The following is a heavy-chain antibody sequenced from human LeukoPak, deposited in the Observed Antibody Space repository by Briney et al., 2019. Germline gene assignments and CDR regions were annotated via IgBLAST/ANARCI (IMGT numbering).Heavy chain of an antibody. D-gene: IGHD3-10*01. V-gene: IGHV1-18*04. CDR2: ISAYNGNT. Sequence: GASVKVSCKASGYTFTSYGISWVRQAPGQGLEWMGWISAYNGNTNYAQKLRGRVTMTTDTSTSTAYMELRSLRSDDTAVYYCARDGDYYGSGSPIRGFDPWGQGTLVTVSS. J-gene: IGHJ5*02. CDR3: ARDGDYYGSGSPIRGFDP. CDR1: GYTFTSYG.